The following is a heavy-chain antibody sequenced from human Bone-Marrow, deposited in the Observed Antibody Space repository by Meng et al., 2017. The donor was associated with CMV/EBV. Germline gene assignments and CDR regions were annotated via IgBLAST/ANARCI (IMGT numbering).Heavy chain of an antibody. CDR1: GFTFTTYS. V-gene: IGHV3-21*01. CDR3: ARDRGYCTIGVCDPHHDYYGMDV. Sequence: GGSLRLSCVASGFTFTTYSMNWVRQAPGKGLEWVASIRSTSPYIFYADSVKRRFTISRDNAKNSLYLQMHSLRVEDTAVYYCARDRGYCTIGVCDPHHDYYGMDVWGQGTTVIVSS. J-gene: IGHJ6*02. D-gene: IGHD2-8*01. CDR2: IRSTSPYI.